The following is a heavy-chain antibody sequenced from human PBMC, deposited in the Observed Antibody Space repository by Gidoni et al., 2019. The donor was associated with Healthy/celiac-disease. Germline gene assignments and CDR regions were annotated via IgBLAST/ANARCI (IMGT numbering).Heavy chain of an antibody. J-gene: IGHJ5*02. V-gene: IGHV3-23*01. Sequence: EVQLLASGGGLVQPGGYMRLSCAASGFTFSSYAISLVRHAPGKGLECVSAMSGSCVSTYYADSVKGRCTISRDNSKNTLYLQMNSLRAEDTAVYYCAKDSPNYYDSTWGQGTLVTVSS. CDR3: AKDSPNYYDST. D-gene: IGHD3-22*01. CDR2: MSGSCVST. CDR1: GFTFSSYA.